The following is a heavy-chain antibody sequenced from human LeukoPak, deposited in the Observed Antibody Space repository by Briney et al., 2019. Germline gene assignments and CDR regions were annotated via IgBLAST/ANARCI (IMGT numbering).Heavy chain of an antibody. CDR3: ARDHITMVRGVENYYDYYGMDV. CDR1: GYTFTIYD. Sequence: ASVSVSYRASGYTFTIYDINWVRQATGQGLEGMGWIDPNSADTGYAQKLQGRVTMTTDTSTSTAYMELRGLRSDDTAVYYCARDHITMVRGVENYYDYYGMDVWGQGTTVTVSS. V-gene: IGHV1-8*01. CDR2: IDPNSADT. J-gene: IGHJ6*02. D-gene: IGHD3-10*01.